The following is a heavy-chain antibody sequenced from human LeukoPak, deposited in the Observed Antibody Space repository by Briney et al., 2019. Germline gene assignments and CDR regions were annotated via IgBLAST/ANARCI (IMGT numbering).Heavy chain of an antibody. D-gene: IGHD5-12*01. V-gene: IGHV4-34*01. J-gene: IGHJ6*03. CDR1: GGSFSGYY. CDR3: ARISGYDYVYYYMDV. Sequence: PSETLSLTCAVYGGSFSGYYWSWIRQPPGKGLEWIGEINHSGSTNYNPSLKSRVTISVDTSKNQFSLKLSSVTAADTAVYYCARISGYDYVYYYMDVWGKGTTVTISS. CDR2: INHSGST.